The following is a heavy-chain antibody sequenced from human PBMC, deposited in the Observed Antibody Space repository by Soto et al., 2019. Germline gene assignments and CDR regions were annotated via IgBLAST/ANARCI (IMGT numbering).Heavy chain of an antibody. J-gene: IGHJ4*02. V-gene: IGHV3-15*07. CDR3: TADPHYYTGGVAY. Sequence: EAQLVESGGGLVKPGGSLRLSCAASGFTFSSAWLNWVRQAPGKGLEWVGRIKGKVHGETTDYAAPVKGRFSISRDDSSNTLHLQMNSLEIEDTAVYYCTADPHYYTGGVAYWGQGALVTVSS. D-gene: IGHD2-8*02. CDR1: GFTFSSAW. CDR2: IKGKVHGETT.